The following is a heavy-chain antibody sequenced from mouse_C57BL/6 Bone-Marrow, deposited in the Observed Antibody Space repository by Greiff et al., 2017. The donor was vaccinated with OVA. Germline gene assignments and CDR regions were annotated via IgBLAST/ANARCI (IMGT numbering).Heavy chain of an antibody. CDR1: GYTFTSYW. Sequence: QFQLQQPGAELVKPGASVKLSCKASGYTFTSYWMQWVKQRPGQGLEWIGEIDPSDSYTNYNQKFKGKATLTVDTSSSTAYMQLSSLTAEDSAVYYCARSLYYGSSYFDYWGQGTTLTVSS. J-gene: IGHJ2*01. CDR2: IDPSDSYT. V-gene: IGHV1-50*01. D-gene: IGHD1-1*01. CDR3: ARSLYYGSSYFDY.